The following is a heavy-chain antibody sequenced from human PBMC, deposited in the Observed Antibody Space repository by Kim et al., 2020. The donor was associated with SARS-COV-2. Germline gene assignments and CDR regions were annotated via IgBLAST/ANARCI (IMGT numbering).Heavy chain of an antibody. CDR3: ARDLGYSSGWYGRYFDY. CDR2: IYYSGST. Sequence: SETLSLTCTVSGGSISSSSYYWGWIRQPPGKGLEWIGSIYYSGSTYYNPSLKSRVTISVDTSKNQFSLKLSSVTAADTAVYYRARDLGYSSGWYGRYFDYWGQGTLVTVSS. CDR1: GGSISSSSYY. J-gene: IGHJ4*02. D-gene: IGHD6-19*01. V-gene: IGHV4-39*07.